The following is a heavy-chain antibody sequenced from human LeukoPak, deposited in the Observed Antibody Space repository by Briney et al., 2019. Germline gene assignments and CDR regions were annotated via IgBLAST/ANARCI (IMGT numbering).Heavy chain of an antibody. Sequence: GGSLRLSCAASGFTFDDYAMHWVRQAPGKGLEWVSLITWDAGATYYADSVKGRFTISRDNAKNTLYLQMNSLRAEDTAVYYCAARYGSAFDIWGQGTMVTVSS. CDR1: GFTFDDYA. CDR2: ITWDAGAT. D-gene: IGHD3-9*01. J-gene: IGHJ3*02. V-gene: IGHV3-43D*03. CDR3: AARYGSAFDI.